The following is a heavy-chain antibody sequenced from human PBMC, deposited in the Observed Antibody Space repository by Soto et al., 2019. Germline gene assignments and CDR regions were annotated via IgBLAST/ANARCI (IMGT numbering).Heavy chain of an antibody. Sequence: SVKVSCKASGGTFSSYAISWVRRAPGQGLEWMGGIIPIFGTANYAQKFQGRVTITADESTSTAYMELSSLRSEDTAVYYCARDLDPAPRVYYDILTGYSPPRAYYGMDVWGQGTTVTV. D-gene: IGHD3-9*01. CDR2: IIPIFGTA. J-gene: IGHJ6*02. CDR3: ARDLDPAPRVYYDILTGYSPPRAYYGMDV. CDR1: GGTFSSYA. V-gene: IGHV1-69*13.